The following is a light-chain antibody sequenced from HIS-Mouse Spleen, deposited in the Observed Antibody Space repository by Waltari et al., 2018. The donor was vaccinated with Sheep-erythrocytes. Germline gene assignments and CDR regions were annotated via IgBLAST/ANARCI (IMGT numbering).Light chain of an antibody. V-gene: IGLV2-11*01. CDR1: SSDVGGYNY. CDR2: DVS. CDR3: CSYAGSDNHV. J-gene: IGLJ1*01. Sequence: QSALTQPRSVSGSPGPSVTISCTGTSSDVGGYNYVSWYQQHPGKAPQRMIYDVSKRPSGGPDRFSGSKSGNTASLTSSVLQAEDEADYYCCSYAGSDNHVFATGTKVTVL.